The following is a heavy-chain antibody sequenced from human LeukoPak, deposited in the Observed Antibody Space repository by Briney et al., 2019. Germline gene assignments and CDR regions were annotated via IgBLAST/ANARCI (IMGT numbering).Heavy chain of an antibody. CDR2: IYSGGST. CDR1: GFTFSSYA. CDR3: ARSYYYESSGYYYFDY. J-gene: IGHJ4*02. V-gene: IGHV3-53*01. Sequence: GRSLRLSCAASGFTFSSYAMHWVRQAPGKGLEWVSTIYSGGSTYYADSVKGRFTISRDNSKNTLYLQMNSLRAEDTAVYYCARSYYYESSGYYYFDYWGQGTLVTVSS. D-gene: IGHD3-22*01.